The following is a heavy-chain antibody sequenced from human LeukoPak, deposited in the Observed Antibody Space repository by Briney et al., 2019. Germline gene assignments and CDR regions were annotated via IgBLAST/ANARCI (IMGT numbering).Heavy chain of an antibody. J-gene: IGHJ4*02. V-gene: IGHV4-61*01. CDR1: GGSISSGSYY. D-gene: IGHD5-24*01. Sequence: PSETLSLTCTVSGGSISSGSYYWSWIRQPPGKGLEWIGYIYYSGSTNYNPSLKSRVTISVDTSKNQFSLKLSSVTAADTAVYYCARGTLDEPGFRRIEMATKYYFDYWGQGTLVTVSS. CDR3: ARGTLDEPGFRRIEMATKYYFDY. CDR2: IYYSGST.